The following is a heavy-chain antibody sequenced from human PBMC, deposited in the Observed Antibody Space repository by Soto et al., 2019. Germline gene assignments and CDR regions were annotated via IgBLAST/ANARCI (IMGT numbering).Heavy chain of an antibody. CDR1: GFTFRIYA. Sequence: EVQLLESGGGVTQPGKSLRLSCAASGFTFRIYAMSWVRQARGKGLEWVSTISGNGGTSYADFVRGRFTISRDNSKNTLYLQMSSLRAEDTAVYYCAKDAPGSGWLSDYWGQGTRVTVSS. CDR3: AKDAPGSGWLSDY. D-gene: IGHD3-22*01. J-gene: IGHJ4*02. CDR2: ISGNGGT. V-gene: IGHV3-23*01.